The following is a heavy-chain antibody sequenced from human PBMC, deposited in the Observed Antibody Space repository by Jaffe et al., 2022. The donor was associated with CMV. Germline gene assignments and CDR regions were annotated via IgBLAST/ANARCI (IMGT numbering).Heavy chain of an antibody. Sequence: EVQLVESGGGLVQPGGSLRLSCAASGFTFSSYSMNWVRQAPGKGLEWVSYISSSSSTIYYADSVKGRFTISRDNAKNSLYLQMNSLRDEDTAVYYCARGWDWYSGSYSPHAYYYYYGMDVWGQGTTVTVSS. CDR2: ISSSSSTI. D-gene: IGHD1-26*01. CDR1: GFTFSSYS. CDR3: ARGWDWYSGSYSPHAYYYYYGMDV. J-gene: IGHJ6*02. V-gene: IGHV3-48*02.